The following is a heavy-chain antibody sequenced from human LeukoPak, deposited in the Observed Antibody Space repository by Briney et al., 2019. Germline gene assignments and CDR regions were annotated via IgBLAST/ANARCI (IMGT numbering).Heavy chain of an antibody. CDR2: ISYDGSNK. CDR3: AREESWSFDY. J-gene: IGHJ4*02. Sequence: GGSLRLSCAASGFTFSSYAMHWVRQAPGKGLEWVAVISYDGSNKYYADSVKGRFTISRDNSKNTLYLQTNSPRAEDTAVYYCAREESWSFDYWGQGTLVTVSS. D-gene: IGHD6-13*01. CDR1: GFTFSSYA. V-gene: IGHV3-30-3*01.